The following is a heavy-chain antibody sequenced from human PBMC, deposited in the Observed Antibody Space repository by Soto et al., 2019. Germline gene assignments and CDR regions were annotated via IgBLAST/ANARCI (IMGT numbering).Heavy chain of an antibody. CDR3: AKGCDGYNWVDY. D-gene: IGHD5-12*01. CDR2: ISYDGRNK. V-gene: IGHV3-30*18. CDR1: GFTFSSYG. J-gene: IGHJ4*02. Sequence: QVQLVESGGGVVQPGRSLRLSCAASGFTFSSYGMHWVRQAPGKGLEWVAVISYDGRNKYYTDSVKGRFTISRDNSKNALYLQMNSLIAEDTAVYYCAKGCDGYNWVDYWGEGTLVTVSS.